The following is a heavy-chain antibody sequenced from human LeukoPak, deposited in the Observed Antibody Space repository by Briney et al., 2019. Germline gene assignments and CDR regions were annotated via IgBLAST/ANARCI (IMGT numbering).Heavy chain of an antibody. CDR3: VGEFEF. CDR2: IRFDGTNC. V-gene: IGHV3-30*02. J-gene: IGHJ4*02. CDR1: AFTFSRYD. D-gene: IGHD3-10*01. Sequence: PGVSLRLSGAASAFTFSRYDMDWVGQAPGKGLEGGAFIRFDGTNCYYADSVKGRFTIYRDNSKNTLYLQMNSLRIAALSVTYCVGEFEFWGEGTPVTVSS.